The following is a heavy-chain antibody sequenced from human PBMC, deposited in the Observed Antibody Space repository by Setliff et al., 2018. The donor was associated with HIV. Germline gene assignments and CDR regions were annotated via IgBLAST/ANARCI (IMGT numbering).Heavy chain of an antibody. D-gene: IGHD3-10*01. J-gene: IGHJ6*03. Sequence: SETLSLTCTVSGGSVSGYFWSWIRQPPGRGLEWIGYIYYDGTTNSNPSLKSRVTISVTTSKNQFSLKLSSVTAADTALYFCARATFGSTSSGINYYMDVWGKGATVTVSS. CDR1: GGSVSGYF. CDR3: ARATFGSTSSGINYYMDV. CDR2: IYYDGTT. V-gene: IGHV4-59*02.